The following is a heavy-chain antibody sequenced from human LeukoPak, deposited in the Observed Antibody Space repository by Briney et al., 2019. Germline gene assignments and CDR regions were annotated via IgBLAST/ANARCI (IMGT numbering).Heavy chain of an antibody. J-gene: IGHJ4*02. CDR3: ARGGASSIAGNEGFDY. CDR2: VNPNSGNT. D-gene: IGHD6-6*01. V-gene: IGHV1-8*03. CDR1: GYTFTSYD. Sequence: ASVKVSCKASGYTFTSYDINWVRQATGQGLEWMGWVNPNSGNTGYAQKFQGRVTITRNTSISTAYMELSSLRSEDTAVYYCARGGASSIAGNEGFDYWGQGTLVTVSS.